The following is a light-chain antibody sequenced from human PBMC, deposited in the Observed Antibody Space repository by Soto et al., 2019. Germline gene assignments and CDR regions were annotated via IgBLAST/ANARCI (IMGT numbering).Light chain of an antibody. Sequence: QSALTQPASVSGSPGQSITISCTGTSSDVGTYNYVSWYQQHAGKVPKLMIYDVSNRPSGVSDCFSGSKSGNTASLTISGLQADDEADYYCTSYTSSSTLVFGGGTKLTVL. J-gene: IGLJ2*01. CDR2: DVS. V-gene: IGLV2-14*01. CDR1: SSDVGTYNY. CDR3: TSYTSSSTLV.